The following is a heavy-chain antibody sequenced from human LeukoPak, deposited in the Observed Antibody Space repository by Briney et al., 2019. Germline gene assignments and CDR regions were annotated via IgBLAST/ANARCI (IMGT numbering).Heavy chain of an antibody. Sequence: SDTLSMSCTVAGGSISSSRYNWEWIRPPPGKGMEGMGSTYYRRSTDYNPSLKSRVTISVDTSKNQFSLKLSSVTAADTAVYYCASRNHYDYVWGSYPQGFDYWGQGTLVTVSS. V-gene: IGHV4-39*01. J-gene: IGHJ4*02. CDR3: ASRNHYDYVWGSYPQGFDY. CDR2: TYYRRST. D-gene: IGHD3-16*02. CDR1: GGSISSSRYN.